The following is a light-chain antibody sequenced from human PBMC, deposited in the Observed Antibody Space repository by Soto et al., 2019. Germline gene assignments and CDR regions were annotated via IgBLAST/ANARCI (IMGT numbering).Light chain of an antibody. V-gene: IGLV1-40*01. CDR3: QSYDSSLSAHVV. J-gene: IGLJ2*01. CDR2: GNN. Sequence: QSVLTQPPSVSGAPGQRVTISCTGSSSNIGAGYDVHWYQQLPGTAPKLLIYGNNNRPSGVPDRFSGSKSGTSASLAITGLQAEDEAEYYCQSYDSSLSAHVVFGEGTKLTVL. CDR1: SSNIGAGYD.